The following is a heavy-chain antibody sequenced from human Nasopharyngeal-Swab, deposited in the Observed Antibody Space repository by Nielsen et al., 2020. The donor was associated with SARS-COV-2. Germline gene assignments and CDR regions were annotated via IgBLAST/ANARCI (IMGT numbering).Heavy chain of an antibody. J-gene: IGHJ5*02. CDR1: GGTFSSYS. CDR3: ATEFYGSGSYYSNWFDP. D-gene: IGHD3-10*01. V-gene: IGHV1-69*13. CDR2: IIPIFGTA. Sequence: SVKVSCKASGGTFSSYSISWVRQDPGQGLEWMGGIIPIFGTANYAQKFQGRVTITADESTSTAYMELSSLRSEDTAVYYCATEFYGSGSYYSNWFDPWGQGTLVTVSS.